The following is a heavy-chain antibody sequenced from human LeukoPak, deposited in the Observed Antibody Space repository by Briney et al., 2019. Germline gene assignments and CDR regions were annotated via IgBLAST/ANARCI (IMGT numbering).Heavy chain of an antibody. D-gene: IGHD3-3*01. Sequence: GGSPRLSCAASGFTFSTSNMNWVRQTPEKGLEWVSTITPGGSNMYYHDSVKGRFTISRDNAKNLLFLQMNSLRAEDTAVYYCASWSGSSVLDYWGQGTLVTVSS. J-gene: IGHJ4*02. CDR1: GFTFSTSN. V-gene: IGHV3-21*01. CDR3: ASWSGSSVLDY. CDR2: ITPGGSNM.